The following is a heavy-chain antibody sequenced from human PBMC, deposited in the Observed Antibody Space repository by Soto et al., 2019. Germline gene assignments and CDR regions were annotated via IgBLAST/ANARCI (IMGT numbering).Heavy chain of an antibody. D-gene: IGHD2-21*02. CDR3: ARDSGGNSRWYYFDY. Sequence: ESGGGVVQPGRSLRLSCAASGFTFSNDAMHWVRQAPGKGLEWVAVISYDGRNKFYADSVKGRFTISRDNPKNTLYLQMNSLKSEDTALYYCARDSGGNSRWYYFDYWGQGTPVTVSS. CDR1: GFTFSNDA. V-gene: IGHV3-30*04. J-gene: IGHJ4*02. CDR2: ISYDGRNK.